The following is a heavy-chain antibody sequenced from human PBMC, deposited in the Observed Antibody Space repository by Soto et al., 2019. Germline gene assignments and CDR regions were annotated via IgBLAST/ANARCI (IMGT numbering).Heavy chain of an antibody. CDR2: ISYDGSNK. Sequence: QVQLVESGGGVVQPGRSLRLSCAASGFTFSSYGMHWVRQAPGKGLEWVAVISYDGSNKYYADSVKGRFTISRDNSKNTLYLQMNSLRAEDTAVYYCAKGATLGYCTNGVCSEPHKNNWFDPWGQGTLVTVSS. V-gene: IGHV3-30*18. D-gene: IGHD2-8*01. J-gene: IGHJ5*02. CDR1: GFTFSSYG. CDR3: AKGATLGYCTNGVCSEPHKNNWFDP.